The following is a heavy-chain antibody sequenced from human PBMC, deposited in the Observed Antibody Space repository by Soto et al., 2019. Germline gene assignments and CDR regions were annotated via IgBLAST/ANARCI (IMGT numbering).Heavy chain of an antibody. CDR1: GFTFTSYW. CDR3: AREDFYRFDY. Sequence: EVQLVESGGGLVQPGGSLRVSCAASGFTFTSYWMSWVRQAPGKGLECVANIKEDGSAKYYLDSVKGRFTISRDNAENSLYLQMNSLRADDTAVYYCAREDFYRFDYWGQGNLVTVSS. V-gene: IGHV3-7*01. J-gene: IGHJ4*02. CDR2: IKEDGSAK.